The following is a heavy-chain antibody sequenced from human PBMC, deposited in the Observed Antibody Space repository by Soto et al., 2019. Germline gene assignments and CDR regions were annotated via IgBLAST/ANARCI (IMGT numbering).Heavy chain of an antibody. D-gene: IGHD2-15*01. J-gene: IGHJ3*01. Sequence: GGPLRLSCAASGFTFSSSEMYWVRQAPGKGLEWVSYIHPSGQPIFYADSVKGRFTISRDNAKNSLYLQMSSLRAEDSAVDYCSRRASGWGQGTMVTVSS. V-gene: IGHV3-48*03. CDR1: GFTFSSSE. CDR2: IHPSGQPI. CDR3: SRRASG.